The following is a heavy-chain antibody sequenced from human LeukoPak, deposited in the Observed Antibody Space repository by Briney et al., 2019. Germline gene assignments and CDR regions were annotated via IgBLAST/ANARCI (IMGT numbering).Heavy chain of an antibody. V-gene: IGHV4-59*08. CDR2: ILYRGST. J-gene: IGHJ4*02. D-gene: IGHD2-2*01. CDR3: ARGYCSSTSCYLFDY. Sequence: SESLSLTCTVSAGSISIYYRSWIRQPPGKGREWIGYILYRGSTNNNPPFKSRVPTPVTTPKNQCSLKLRSLTAAARPWFSCARGYCSSTSCYLFDYWGQGTLVTVSS. CDR1: AGSISIYY.